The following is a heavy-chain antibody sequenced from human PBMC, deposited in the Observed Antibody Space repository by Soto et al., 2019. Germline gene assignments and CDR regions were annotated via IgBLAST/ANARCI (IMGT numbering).Heavy chain of an antibody. CDR1: GGSIISYY. D-gene: IGHD3-16*01. Sequence: SETLSLTCTFSGGSIISYYWRWIRQPPGKGLEWIGYIYYSGSTNYNPSLKSRVTISVDTSKNQFSLKLSSVTAADTAVYYCARSAGGGAPDYWGQGTLVTVSS. V-gene: IGHV4-59*01. J-gene: IGHJ4*02. CDR2: IYYSGST. CDR3: ARSAGGGAPDY.